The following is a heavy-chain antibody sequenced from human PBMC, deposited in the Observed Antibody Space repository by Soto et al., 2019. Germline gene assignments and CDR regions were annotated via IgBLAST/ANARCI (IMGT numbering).Heavy chain of an antibody. Sequence: SETLSLTCTVSGGSVSSGSYYWGWIRQPPGKGLEWIGYIYYSGSTNYNPSLKSRVTISVDTSKNQFSLKLSSVTAADTAVYYCAREGGSGLEGMDVWGQGTTVTVSS. CDR2: IYYSGST. V-gene: IGHV4-61*01. CDR3: AREGGSGLEGMDV. J-gene: IGHJ6*02. D-gene: IGHD6-25*01. CDR1: GGSVSSGSYY.